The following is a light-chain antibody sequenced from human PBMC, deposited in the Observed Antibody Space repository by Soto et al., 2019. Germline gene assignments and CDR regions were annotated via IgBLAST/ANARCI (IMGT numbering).Light chain of an antibody. CDR3: SSYTITSTYD. V-gene: IGLV2-14*01. CDR2: EVS. J-gene: IGLJ1*01. Sequence: QSVLTQPASVSGSPGQSITISCTGTSSDVGGYNYVSWYQQHPGKAPKLMIYEVSDRPSGVSNRFSGSKSGNTASLTISGLQADDEADYYCSSYTITSTYDFGAGTKVSVL. CDR1: SSDVGGYNY.